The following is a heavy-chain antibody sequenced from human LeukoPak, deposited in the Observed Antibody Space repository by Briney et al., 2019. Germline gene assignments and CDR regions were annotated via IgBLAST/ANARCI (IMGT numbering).Heavy chain of an antibody. D-gene: IGHD5-18*01. Sequence: GGSLRLSCATSGFTFSTYNMNWVRQTPGKGLEWVSGIVASSVTTYYADSVKGRFTISRDNSRNTLYLHMSALRVEDTAIYYCARDERWIQFNYWGQGTLVTVSS. V-gene: IGHV3-23*01. CDR1: GFTFSTYN. CDR3: ARDERWIQFNY. J-gene: IGHJ4*02. CDR2: IVASSVTT.